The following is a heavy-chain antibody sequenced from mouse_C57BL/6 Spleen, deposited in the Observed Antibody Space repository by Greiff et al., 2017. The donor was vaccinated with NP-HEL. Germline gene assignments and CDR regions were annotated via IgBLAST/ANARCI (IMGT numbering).Heavy chain of an antibody. CDR2: ISSGGSYT. J-gene: IGHJ2*01. CDR3: ARDYGNYFDY. V-gene: IGHV5-6*01. D-gene: IGHD1-2*01. Sequence: EVMLVESGGDLVKPGGSLKLSCAASGFTFSSYGMSWVRQTPDKRLEWVATISSGGSYTYYPDSVKGRFTISRDNAKNTLYLQMSSLKSEDTAMYYCARDYGNYFDYWGQGTTLTVSS. CDR1: GFTFSSYG.